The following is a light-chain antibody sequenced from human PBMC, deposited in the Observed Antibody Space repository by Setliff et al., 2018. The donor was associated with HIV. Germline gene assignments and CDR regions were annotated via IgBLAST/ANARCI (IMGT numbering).Light chain of an antibody. CDR1: INNIGSYNL. CDR3: FSYAGSSIRV. J-gene: IGLJ3*02. Sequence: QSALAQPASVSGSPGQSIIISCTGTINNIGSYNLVSWYQQRPGKAPKLILYEVSKWPSGVSDRFSDSKSGNTASLTISELRAEDEADYYCFSYAGSSIRVFGGGTKVTVL. CDR2: EVS. V-gene: IGLV2-23*02.